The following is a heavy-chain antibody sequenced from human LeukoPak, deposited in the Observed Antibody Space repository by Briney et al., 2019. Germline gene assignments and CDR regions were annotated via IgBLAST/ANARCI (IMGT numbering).Heavy chain of an antibody. V-gene: IGHV1-18*01. CDR3: AREGSGYDPGYYYYFYMDV. CDR2: ISAYNGNT. D-gene: IGHD5-12*01. Sequence: ASVKVSCKASGYTFTSYGISWVRQAPGQGLEWMGWISAYNGNTNYAQKLQGRVTMTTDTSTSTAYMELRSLRSDGAAVYYCAREGSGYDPGYYYYFYMDVWGKGTTVTVSS. J-gene: IGHJ6*03. CDR1: GYTFTSYG.